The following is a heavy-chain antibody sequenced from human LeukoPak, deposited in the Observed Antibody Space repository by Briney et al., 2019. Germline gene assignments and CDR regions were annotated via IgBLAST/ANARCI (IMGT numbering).Heavy chain of an antibody. J-gene: IGHJ4*02. CDR3: ARETYYYDSSGYLYYFDY. Sequence: ASVKVSCKASGYTFTSYYMRWVRQAPGQGLEWMGIINPSGGSTSYAQKFQGRVTMTRDMSTSTVYMELSSLRSEDTAVYYSARETYYYDSSGYLYYFDYWGQGTLVTVSS. CDR1: GYTFTSYY. CDR2: INPSGGST. V-gene: IGHV1-46*01. D-gene: IGHD3-22*01.